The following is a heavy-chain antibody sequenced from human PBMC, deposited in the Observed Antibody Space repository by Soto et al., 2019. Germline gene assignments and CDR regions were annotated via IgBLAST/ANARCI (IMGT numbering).Heavy chain of an antibody. CDR1: GGSFSGYY. CDR3: ARADIVVVPAAMGYYYYYMDV. J-gene: IGHJ6*03. CDR2: INHSGST. Sequence: SETLSLTCAVYGGSFSGYYWSWIRQPPGKGLEWIGEINHSGSTNYNPSLKSRVTISVDTSKNQFSLKLSSVTAADTAVYYCARADIVVVPAAMGYYYYYMDVWGKGTTVTVSS. D-gene: IGHD2-2*01. V-gene: IGHV4-34*01.